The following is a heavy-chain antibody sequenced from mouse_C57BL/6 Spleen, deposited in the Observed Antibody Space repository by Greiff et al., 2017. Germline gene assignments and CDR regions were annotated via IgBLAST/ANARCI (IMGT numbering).Heavy chain of an antibody. D-gene: IGHD4-1*01. CDR2: ISSGSSTI. V-gene: IGHV5-17*01. Sequence: EVMLVESGGGLVKPGGSLKLSCAASGFTFSDYGMHWVRQAPEKGLEWVAYISSGSSTIYYADTVKGRFTISRDNAKNTLFLQMTSLRSEDTAMYYCARGGTGPWFAYWGQGTLVTVSA. CDR3: ARGGTGPWFAY. CDR1: GFTFSDYG. J-gene: IGHJ3*01.